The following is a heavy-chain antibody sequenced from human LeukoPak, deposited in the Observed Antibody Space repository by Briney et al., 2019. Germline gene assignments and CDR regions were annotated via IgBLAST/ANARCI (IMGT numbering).Heavy chain of an antibody. CDR1: GFTFSSYA. D-gene: IGHD3-3*01. J-gene: IGHJ4*02. CDR2: ISSNGGST. V-gene: IGHV3-64*01. Sequence: GGSLRPSCAASGFTFSSYAMHWVRQAPGKGLEYVSAISSNGGSTYYANSVKGRFTISRDNSKNTLYLQMGSLRAEDMAVYYCARASTGSRFYSLWGQGTLVTVSS. CDR3: ARASTGSRFYSL.